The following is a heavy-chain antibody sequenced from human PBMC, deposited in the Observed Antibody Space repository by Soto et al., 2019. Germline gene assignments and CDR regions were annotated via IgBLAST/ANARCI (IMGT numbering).Heavy chain of an antibody. Sequence: SVKVSCKASGGTFSSYTISWVRQAPGQGLEWMGRIIPILGIANYAQKFQGRVTITADKSTSTAYMELSSLRSEDTAVYYCARAHHRGNYYFEHWGQGTLVTVSS. V-gene: IGHV1-69*02. J-gene: IGHJ1*01. CDR3: ARAHHRGNYYFEH. CDR2: IIPILGIA. D-gene: IGHD4-4*01. CDR1: GGTFSSYT.